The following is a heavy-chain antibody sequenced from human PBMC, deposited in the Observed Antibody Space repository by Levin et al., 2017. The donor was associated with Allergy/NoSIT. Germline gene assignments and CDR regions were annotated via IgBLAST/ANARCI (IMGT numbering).Heavy chain of an antibody. V-gene: IGHV4-30-2*01. CDR3: ARGYGSGSYGPFEH. Sequence: SETLSLTCAVSGASISSGGFSYSWIRRPPGKGLEWVGYIYDSGTTYYNPSLRSRVTISVDRSKNQFSLNLGSVTAADTAVYYCARGYGSGSYGPFEHWGQGTLVTVSS. D-gene: IGHD3-10*01. CDR2: IYDSGTT. CDR1: GASISSGGFS. J-gene: IGHJ4*02.